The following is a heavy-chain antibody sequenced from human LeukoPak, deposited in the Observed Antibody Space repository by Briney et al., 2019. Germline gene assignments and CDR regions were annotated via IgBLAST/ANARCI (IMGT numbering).Heavy chain of an antibody. D-gene: IGHD6-19*01. CDR2: ISSNGGST. V-gene: IGHV3-64*01. CDR3: ARDRGSSGRDPYFDY. CDR1: GFTFSSYA. Sequence: SGGSLRLSCAASGFTFSSYAMHWVRQAPGKGLEYVSAISSNGGSTYYANSVKGRFTISRDNPKNTLYLQMNSLRAEDTAVYYCARDRGSSGRDPYFDYWGQGTLVTVSS. J-gene: IGHJ4*02.